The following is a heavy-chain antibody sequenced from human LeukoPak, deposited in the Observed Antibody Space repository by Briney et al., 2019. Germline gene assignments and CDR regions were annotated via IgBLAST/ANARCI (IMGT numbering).Heavy chain of an antibody. CDR1: GFTFSSYS. J-gene: IGHJ4*02. V-gene: IGHV3-21*01. CDR2: ISSSSSNI. CDR3: ARGTYYGPGSYSDFALDY. D-gene: IGHD3-10*01. Sequence: GGSLRLSCAASGFTFSSYSMNWVRQAPGKGLEWDSSISSSSSNIYYANSVKGRFTISRDNAKNSVYLQMNSLRAEDTAVYYCARGTYYGPGSYSDFALDYWGQGTLVTVSS.